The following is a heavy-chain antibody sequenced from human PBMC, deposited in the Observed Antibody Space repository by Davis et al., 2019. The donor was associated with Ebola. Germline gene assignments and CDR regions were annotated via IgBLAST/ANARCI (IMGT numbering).Heavy chain of an antibody. D-gene: IGHD3-10*01. Sequence: ASVKVSCKVSDYTLREISMHWVRQAPGIGLEWMGSFDPEDGETIYAQKFQGRVTMTEDTSTDTAYMELRSLRFEDTAVYYCTVGGIGGMGDYWGQGTLVTVSS. CDR1: DYTLREIS. CDR3: TVGGIGGMGDY. CDR2: FDPEDGET. V-gene: IGHV1-24*01. J-gene: IGHJ4*02.